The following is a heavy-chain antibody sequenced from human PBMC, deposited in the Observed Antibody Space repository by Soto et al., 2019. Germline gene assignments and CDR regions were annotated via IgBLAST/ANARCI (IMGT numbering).Heavy chain of an antibody. J-gene: IGHJ6*03. V-gene: IGHV1-8*01. CDR3: AKGRGMVSARNPYYYYYYMYV. D-gene: IGHD2-8*01. CDR1: GYTFTSYD. CDR2: MNPNSGNT. Sequence: QVQLVQSGAEVKKPGASVQVSCKASGYTFTSYDINWVRQATGQVREWLGWMNPNSGNTGYAQKFQGRVTMNRKNSINSAYMGLSSLRSEDTDVQYCAKGRGMVSARNPYYYYYYMYVWGKGTTVTVAS.